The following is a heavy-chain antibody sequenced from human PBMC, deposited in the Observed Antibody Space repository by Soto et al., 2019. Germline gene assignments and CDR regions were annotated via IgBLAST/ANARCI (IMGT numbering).Heavy chain of an antibody. CDR2: INHSGST. J-gene: IGHJ5*02. V-gene: IGHV4-34*01. D-gene: IGHD1-20*01. CDR1: GGSFSGYY. CDR3: ARGRYNWNH. Sequence: PSETLSLTCAFYGGSFSGYYWSWIRQPPGKGLEWIGEINHSGSTNYNPSLKSRVTISVDTSKNQFSLKLSSVTAADTAVYYCARGRYNWNHWGQGTLVTVSS.